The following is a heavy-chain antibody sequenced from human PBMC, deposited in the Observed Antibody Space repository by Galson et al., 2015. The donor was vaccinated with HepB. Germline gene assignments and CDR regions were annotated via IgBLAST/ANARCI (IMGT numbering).Heavy chain of an antibody. CDR3: ASPYSSGWNDGYYFDY. D-gene: IGHD6-19*01. Sequence: SLRLSCAASGFTFSTYWMTWVRQAPGKGLEWAANIKQDGSEKYYVDFVKGRFTISRDNAKNSLYLQMNSLRAEDTAMYYCASPYSSGWNDGYYFDYWGQGTLVTVSS. J-gene: IGHJ4*02. CDR1: GFTFSTYW. V-gene: IGHV3-7*03. CDR2: IKQDGSEK.